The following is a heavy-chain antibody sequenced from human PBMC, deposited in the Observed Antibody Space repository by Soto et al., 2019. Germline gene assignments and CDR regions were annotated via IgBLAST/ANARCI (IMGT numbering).Heavy chain of an antibody. CDR3: ARTSYRTIDYYYYYGMDV. V-gene: IGHV3-48*02. CDR1: GFTFSSYS. J-gene: IGHJ6*02. CDR2: ISSSSTI. Sequence: GGSLRLSCAASGFTFSSYSMNWVRQAPGKGLEWVSYISSSSTIYYADSVKGRLTISRDNAKNSLYLQMNSLRDEDTAVYYCARTSYRTIDYYYYYGMDVWGQGTTVTVSS. D-gene: IGHD4-4*01.